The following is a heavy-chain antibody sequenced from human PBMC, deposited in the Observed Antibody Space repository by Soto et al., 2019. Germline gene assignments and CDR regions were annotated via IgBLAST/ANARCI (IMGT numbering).Heavy chain of an antibody. D-gene: IGHD3-16*01. Sequence: GGSLRLSCAASGFTFTNAWMNWVRQAPGKGLEWVGRIERKTDGETTDYAAPVKGRFSISRDDSRNTLYVQLNSLKNEDTAVYYCTTEGISLWGFDHWGQGTLVTVSS. CDR2: IERKTDGETT. CDR3: TTEGISLWGFDH. V-gene: IGHV3-15*07. J-gene: IGHJ4*02. CDR1: GFTFTNAW.